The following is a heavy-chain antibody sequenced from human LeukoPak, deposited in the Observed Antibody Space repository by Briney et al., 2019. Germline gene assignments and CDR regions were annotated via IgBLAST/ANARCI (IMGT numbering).Heavy chain of an antibody. V-gene: IGHV3-23*01. Sequence: GGSLRLSCAASGFSFRTYGMHWVRQAPGKGLEWVSAISASGGNTYFADSVKGRFTISRDNSKNTPYLQMNSLRDEDTAVYYCAKSLRRYCSGGSCYSDFDYWGQGTLVTVSS. CDR1: GFSFRTYG. CDR2: ISASGGNT. J-gene: IGHJ4*02. CDR3: AKSLRRYCSGGSCYSDFDY. D-gene: IGHD2-15*01.